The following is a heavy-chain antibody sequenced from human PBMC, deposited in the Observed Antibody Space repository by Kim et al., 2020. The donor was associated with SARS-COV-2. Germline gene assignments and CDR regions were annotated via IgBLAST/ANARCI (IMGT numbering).Heavy chain of an antibody. CDR2: IDHSGST. Sequence: SETLSLTCAVYGGSFSGYYWSWIRQPPGKGLEWIGEIDHSGSTNYNPSLKSRVTMSVDTSKNQFSLNLTSVTAADTAVYYCARDDHLDYWGQGTVVTVSS. J-gene: IGHJ4*02. V-gene: IGHV4-34*01. CDR3: ARDDHLDY. D-gene: IGHD1-1*01. CDR1: GGSFSGYY.